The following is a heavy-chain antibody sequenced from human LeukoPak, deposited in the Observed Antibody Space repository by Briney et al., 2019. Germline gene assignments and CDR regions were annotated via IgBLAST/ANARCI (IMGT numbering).Heavy chain of an antibody. CDR2: ISISGTTI. Sequence: GGSLRLSCVASGFRISSYEMNWVRQAPGKGLEWISYISISGTTIYYADSVKGRFTISRDNAKNTLYLQMNSLRAEDTAVYYCARTTYYDLWSGYYGYYYYGMDVWGQGTTVTVSS. CDR3: ARTTYYDLWSGYYGYYYYGMDV. CDR1: GFRISSYE. J-gene: IGHJ6*02. D-gene: IGHD3-3*01. V-gene: IGHV3-48*03.